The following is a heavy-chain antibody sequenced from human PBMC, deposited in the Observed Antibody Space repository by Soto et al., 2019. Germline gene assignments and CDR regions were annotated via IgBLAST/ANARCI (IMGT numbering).Heavy chain of an antibody. CDR1: GGSFSGYY. J-gene: IGHJ6*03. CDR2: INHSGST. V-gene: IGHV4-34*01. D-gene: IGHD4-17*01. Sequence: SETLSLTCAVYGGSFSGYYWSWIRQPPGKGLEWIGEINHSGSTNYNPSLKSRVTISVDTSKNQFSLKLSSVTAADTAVYYCARVLLVYGDYHYYYYYYMDVWGKGTTVTVSS. CDR3: ARVLLVYGDYHYYYYYYMDV.